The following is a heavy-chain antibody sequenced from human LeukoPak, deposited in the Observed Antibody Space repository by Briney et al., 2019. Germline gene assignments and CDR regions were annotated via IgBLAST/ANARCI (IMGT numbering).Heavy chain of an antibody. CDR2: INWNGGST. CDR1: GFTFDDYG. V-gene: IGHV3-20*04. D-gene: IGHD2-21*02. J-gene: IGHJ3*02. CDR3: ASGLLAYCGGDCYSAAFDI. Sequence: GGSLRLSCAASGFTFDDYGMSWVRQAPGKGLEWVSGINWNGGSTGYADSVKGRFTISRDNAKNSLYLQVNSLRAEDTAVYYCASGLLAYCGGDCYSAAFDIWGQGTMVTVSS.